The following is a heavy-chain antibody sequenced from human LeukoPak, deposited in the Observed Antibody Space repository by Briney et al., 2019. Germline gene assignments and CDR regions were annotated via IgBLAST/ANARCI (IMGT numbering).Heavy chain of an antibody. D-gene: IGHD5-18*01. CDR2: IFGSGGSP. CDR1: GFTFGSHA. CDR3: GKTTVGYSSGQKPAWPVDY. J-gene: IGHJ4*02. Sequence: GGSLRLSCEASGFTFGSHAMYWVRQAPGKGLEWVAGIFGSGGSPHYADPVKGRFTISRDNSRDTVYLQINSLRAEDTAVYYCGKTTVGYSSGQKPAWPVDYWGQGTLVTVSS. V-gene: IGHV3-23*01.